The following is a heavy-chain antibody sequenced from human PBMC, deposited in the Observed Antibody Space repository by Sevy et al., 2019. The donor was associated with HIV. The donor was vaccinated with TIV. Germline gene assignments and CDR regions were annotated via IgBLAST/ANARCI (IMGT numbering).Heavy chain of an antibody. CDR2: IYYSGST. Sequence: SETLSLTCTVSGGSISSYYWSWIRQPPGKGLEWIGYIYYSGSTNYNPSLKSRVTISVDTSKNQFSLKLSSVTAADTAMYYCYMTTADESGYWGQGTLVTVSS. V-gene: IGHV4-59*01. J-gene: IGHJ4*02. D-gene: IGHD4-17*01. CDR1: GGSISSYY. CDR3: YMTTADESGY.